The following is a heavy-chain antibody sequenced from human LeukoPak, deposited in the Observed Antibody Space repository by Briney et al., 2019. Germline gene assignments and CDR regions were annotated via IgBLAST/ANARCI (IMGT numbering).Heavy chain of an antibody. CDR2: IYVGGST. CDR1: GGSISSGSYD. D-gene: IGHD4-17*01. J-gene: IGHJ4*02. Sequence: SQTLSLTCSVSGGSISSGSYDWNWIRQPAGKGLEWIGRIYVGGSTNYNPSLKRRVTISADTSKNQFSLKVTSVTAADTAVYFCARLTPYGDYYFDNGGQGMSVTVPP. V-gene: IGHV4-61*02. CDR3: ARLTPYGDYYFDN.